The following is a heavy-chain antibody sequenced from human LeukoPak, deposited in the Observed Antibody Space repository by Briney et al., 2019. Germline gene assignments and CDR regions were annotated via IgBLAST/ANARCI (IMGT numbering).Heavy chain of an antibody. J-gene: IGHJ4*02. CDR3: ARGAAARPSYFDY. CDR2: INPNSGGT. Sequence: VASVKVSCKASGGTFSSYAISWVRQAPGQGLEWMGWINPNSGGTNYAQKFQGRVTMTRDTSISTAYMELSRLRSDDTAVYYCARGAAARPSYFDYWGQGTLVTVPS. D-gene: IGHD6-6*01. CDR1: GGTFSSYA. V-gene: IGHV1-2*02.